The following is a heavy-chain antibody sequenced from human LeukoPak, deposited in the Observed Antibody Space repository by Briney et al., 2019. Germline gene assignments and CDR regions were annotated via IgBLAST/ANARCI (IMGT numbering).Heavy chain of an antibody. CDR2: IYPGDSDT. Sequence: GESLKISCKASGYSFTTYWIGWVRQMRGKGLEWVGIIYPGDSDTRYSPSFQGQVTISADRSISTAYLQWSSLKASDTAMYYCARRLAAAGNGLIDYWGQGTLVTVSS. CDR3: ARRLAAAGNGLIDY. CDR1: GYSFTTYW. V-gene: IGHV5-51*01. J-gene: IGHJ4*02. D-gene: IGHD6-13*01.